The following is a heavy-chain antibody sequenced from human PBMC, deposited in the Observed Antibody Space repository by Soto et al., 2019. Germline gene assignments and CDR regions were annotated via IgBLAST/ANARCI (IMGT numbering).Heavy chain of an antibody. Sequence: XGSLGLSCAASGFTFSSYAMSGVRQAPGKGLEWVSAISGSGGSTYYADSVKGRFTISRDNSKNTLYLQMNSLRAEDTAVYYCAKDADIVATIPFDYWGQGTLVTVSS. CDR2: ISGSGGST. D-gene: IGHD5-12*01. CDR3: AKDADIVATIPFDY. V-gene: IGHV3-23*01. CDR1: GFTFSSYA. J-gene: IGHJ4*02.